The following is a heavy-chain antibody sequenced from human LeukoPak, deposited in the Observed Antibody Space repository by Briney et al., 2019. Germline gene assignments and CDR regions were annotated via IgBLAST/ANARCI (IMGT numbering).Heavy chain of an antibody. D-gene: IGHD1-7*01. V-gene: IGHV5-51*01. CDR2: IYPGDSDT. CDR3: ARLFSPSKLELRGDYFDY. CDR1: GYSFTSYW. J-gene: IGHJ4*02. Sequence: GESLKISCKGSGYSFTSYWIGWVRQMPGKGLGWMGIIYPGDSDTRYSPSFQGQVTISADKSISTAYLQWSSLKASDTAMYYCARLFSPSKLELRGDYFDYWGQGTLVTVSS.